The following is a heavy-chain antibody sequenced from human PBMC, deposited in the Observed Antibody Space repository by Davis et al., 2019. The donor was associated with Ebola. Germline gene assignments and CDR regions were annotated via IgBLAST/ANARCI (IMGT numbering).Heavy chain of an antibody. CDR1: GFAFSTYG. J-gene: IGHJ4*02. V-gene: IGHV3-30*18. CDR2: ISNDGSNM. D-gene: IGHD3-10*01. CDR3: AKAVATMGYYIDY. Sequence: GESLKISCAASGFAFSTYGMHWVRQAPGKGPEWVAIISNDGSNMKYADSVKGRFTISRDNSKNTLFLQMSSLRPEDAAVYYCAKAVATMGYYIDYWGQGTLVTVSS.